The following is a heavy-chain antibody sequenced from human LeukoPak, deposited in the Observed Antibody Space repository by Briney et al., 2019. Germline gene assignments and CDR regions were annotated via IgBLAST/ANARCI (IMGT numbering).Heavy chain of an antibody. CDR1: GGSISSSSYY. CDR2: IYYSGST. J-gene: IGHJ4*02. Sequence: SETLSLTCTVSGGSISSSSYYWGWIRQPPGKGLEWIGSIYYSGSTYYNPSLKSRVTISVDTSKNQFSLKLSSVTAADTAVYCCARQGIVGATSDPPLDYWGQGTLVTVSS. CDR3: ARQGIVGATSDPPLDY. V-gene: IGHV4-39*01. D-gene: IGHD1-26*01.